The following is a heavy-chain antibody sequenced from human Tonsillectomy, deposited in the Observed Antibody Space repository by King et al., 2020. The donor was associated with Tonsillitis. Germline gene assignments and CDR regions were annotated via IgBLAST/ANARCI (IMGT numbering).Heavy chain of an antibody. CDR3: ARVIGYSSNPFDP. J-gene: IGHJ5*02. Sequence: MPLQESGPGLVKPSQTLSLTCTVSGGSISSGGYYWNWIRQHPGKGLEWIGYIYYSGSTYYNPSLKSRVTISIDTSNNQFSLKLSSVTAADTAVYYCARVIGYSSNPFDPWGQGTLVTVSS. CDR2: IYYSGST. D-gene: IGHD6-13*01. CDR1: GGSISSGGYY. V-gene: IGHV4-31*03.